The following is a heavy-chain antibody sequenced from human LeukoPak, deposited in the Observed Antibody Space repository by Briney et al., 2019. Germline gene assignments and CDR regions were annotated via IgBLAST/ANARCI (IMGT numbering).Heavy chain of an antibody. CDR3: AKDRAFPPHNDY. J-gene: IGHJ4*02. CDR2: ISGSGGST. Sequence: GRSLRLSCAASGFTFSSYAMSWVRQAPGKGLEWVSAISGSGGSTYYADSVKGRFTISRDNSKNTLYLQMNSLRAEDTAVYYCAKDRAFPPHNDYWGQGTLVTVSS. D-gene: IGHD3-3*02. V-gene: IGHV3-23*01. CDR1: GFTFSSYA.